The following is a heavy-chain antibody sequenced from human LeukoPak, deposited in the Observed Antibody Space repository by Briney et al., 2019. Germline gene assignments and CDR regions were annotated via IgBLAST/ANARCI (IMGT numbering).Heavy chain of an antibody. V-gene: IGHV7-4-1*02. CDR1: GYTFTSYA. CDR2: INTNTGNP. D-gene: IGHD3-3*01. CDR3: ARDKSSLYYDFWSGYYTENYYYYYGMDV. J-gene: IGHJ6*02. Sequence: GASVTVSCKASGYTFTSYAMNWVRQAPGQGLEWMGWINTNTGNPTYAQGFTGRFVFSLDTSVSTAYLQISSLKAEDTAVYYCARDKSSLYYDFWSGYYTENYYYYYGMDVWAKGPRSPSP.